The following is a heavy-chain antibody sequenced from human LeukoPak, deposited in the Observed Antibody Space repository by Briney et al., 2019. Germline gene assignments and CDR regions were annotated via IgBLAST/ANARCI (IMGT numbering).Heavy chain of an antibody. J-gene: IGHJ3*02. CDR3: ARRSVVVAAGDVYDI. CDR1: GGSITSGY. D-gene: IGHD2-15*01. CDR2: VSSSGNT. V-gene: IGHV4-59*08. Sequence: PSETLSLTCTVSGGSITSGYWSWLRQPPGKGLEWIGYVSSSGNTNSNPSLKNRVTISLHTSKTQFSLKMSSVTAADTAVYYCARRSVVVAAGDVYDIWGQGTMVTVSS.